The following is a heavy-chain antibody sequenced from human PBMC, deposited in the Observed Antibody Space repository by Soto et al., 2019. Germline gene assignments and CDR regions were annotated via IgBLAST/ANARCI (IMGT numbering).Heavy chain of an antibody. CDR1: GGSISSSSYY. V-gene: IGHV4-39*01. Sequence: SETLSLTCTVSGGSISSSSYYWGWIRQPPGKGLEWIGSIYYSGSTYYNPSLKSRVTISVDTSKNQFSLKLNSVTAADTAVYYCARRIAPLQKNYYGSGSRYGMDVWGQGTTVTVSS. CDR2: IYYSGST. D-gene: IGHD3-10*01. CDR3: ARRIAPLQKNYYGSGSRYGMDV. J-gene: IGHJ6*02.